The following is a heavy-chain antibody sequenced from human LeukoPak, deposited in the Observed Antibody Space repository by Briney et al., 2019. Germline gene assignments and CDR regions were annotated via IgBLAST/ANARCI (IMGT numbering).Heavy chain of an antibody. J-gene: IGHJ4*02. CDR2: IIPIFGTA. CDR3: AREAWFGELSYFDY. CDR1: GGTFSSYA. V-gene: IGHV1-69*05. D-gene: IGHD3-10*01. Sequence: SVKVSCKASGGTFSSYAISWVRQAPGQGLEWMGGIIPIFGTANYAQKFQGRGTNTTDESTSTAYMELSSLRSEDTAVYYCAREAWFGELSYFDYWGQGTLVTVSS.